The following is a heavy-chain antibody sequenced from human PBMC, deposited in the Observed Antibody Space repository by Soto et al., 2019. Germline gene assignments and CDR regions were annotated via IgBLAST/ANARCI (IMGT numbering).Heavy chain of an antibody. D-gene: IGHD6-19*01. V-gene: IGHV5-51*01. Sequence: VESLKISCKASGFSFTSYWIGWVRQVPGKGLECMGIIYPRDSDTRYNPSFQGQVTISVDESINTAYLQWSSLKTSDTAMYYCERTGLADAFEIWGQGQMVTVSS. CDR1: GFSFTSYW. CDR3: ERTGLADAFEI. CDR2: IYPRDSDT. J-gene: IGHJ3*02.